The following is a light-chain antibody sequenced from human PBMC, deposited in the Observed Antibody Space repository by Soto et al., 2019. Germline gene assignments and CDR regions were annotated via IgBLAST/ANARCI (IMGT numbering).Light chain of an antibody. CDR1: SSDVGGYNY. J-gene: IGLJ2*01. CDR3: SSYTSSSTLV. Sequence: QSVLTQPASVSGSPGQSITISWTGTSSDVGGYNYVSWYQQHPGKAPKLMIYEVSNRPSGVSNRFSGSKSGNTASLTISGLQAEAEADYYCSSYTSSSTLVFGGGTKLTVL. CDR2: EVS. V-gene: IGLV2-14*01.